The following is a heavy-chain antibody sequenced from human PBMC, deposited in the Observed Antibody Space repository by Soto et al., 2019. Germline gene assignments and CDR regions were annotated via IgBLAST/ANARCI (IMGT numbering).Heavy chain of an antibody. CDR3: GGGQDYDIWPGGEGWFDP. V-gene: IGHV3-53*01. Sequence: EVQLVESGGGLIQPGGSLRLSCAASGFTVSSNYMSWVRQAPGKGLEWVSVIYSGGSTYYADSVKGRFTISRDNSKNRLYLQRNSLRAEDRAVYYWGGGQDYDIWPGGEGWFDPWGQGPLVTVSS. CDR1: GFTVSSNY. J-gene: IGHJ5*02. CDR2: IYSGGST. D-gene: IGHD3-9*01.